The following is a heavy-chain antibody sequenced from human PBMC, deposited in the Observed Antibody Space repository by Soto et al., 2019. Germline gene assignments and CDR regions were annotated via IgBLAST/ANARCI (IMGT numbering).Heavy chain of an antibody. D-gene: IGHD2-21*02. J-gene: IGHJ1*01. CDR1: GGSFSGYY. CDR2: INHSGST. CDR3: ARGRIVVVTAIYFQH. V-gene: IGHV4-34*01. Sequence: SETLSLTCAVYGGSFSGYYWSWIRQPPGKGLEWIGEINHSGSTNYNPSLKSRVTISVDTSKNQFSLKLSSVTAADTAVYYCARGRIVVVTAIYFQHWGQGTLVTVSS.